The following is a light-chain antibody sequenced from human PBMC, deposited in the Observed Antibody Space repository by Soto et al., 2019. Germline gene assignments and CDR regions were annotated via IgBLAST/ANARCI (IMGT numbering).Light chain of an antibody. CDR2: DAS. CDR3: QQRSNWLT. V-gene: IGKV3-11*01. Sequence: EIVLTQSPATLSLSPGERATLSCRASQSVSSYLAWYQQKPGQAPRLLIYDASNRATGIPARFSGSGYGTDFPLNISSLEPEDFAVYYCQQRSNWLTFGGGTKVELK. CDR1: QSVSSY. J-gene: IGKJ4*01.